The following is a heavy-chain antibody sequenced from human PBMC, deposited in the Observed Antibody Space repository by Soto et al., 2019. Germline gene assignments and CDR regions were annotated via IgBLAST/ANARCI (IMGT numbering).Heavy chain of an antibody. J-gene: IGHJ6*03. CDR3: ARHLRSHRAYYYYMDV. Sequence: SETLSLTCTVSGGSISSYYWSWIRQPPGKGLEWIGYIYYSGSTNYNPSLKSRVTISVDTSKNQFSLKLSPVTAADTAVYYCARHLRSHRAYYYYMDVWGKGTTVTVSS. CDR2: IYYSGST. CDR1: GGSISSYY. D-gene: IGHD3-16*01. V-gene: IGHV4-59*08.